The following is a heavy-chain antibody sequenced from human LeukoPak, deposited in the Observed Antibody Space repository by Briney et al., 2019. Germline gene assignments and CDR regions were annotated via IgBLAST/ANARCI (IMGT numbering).Heavy chain of an antibody. CDR2: ISGSGVGT. J-gene: IGHJ4*02. D-gene: IGHD5-24*01. CDR1: GFIFSNYV. V-gene: IGHV3-23*01. Sequence: PGGSLRLSCAASGFIFSNYVMIWVRQAPGKGLEWVSGISGSGVGTYYADSVKGRFTISRDNSKNTLYLQMNSLRAEDTAVYYCAKEMATKLGFDYWGQGTLVTVSS. CDR3: AKEMATKLGFDY.